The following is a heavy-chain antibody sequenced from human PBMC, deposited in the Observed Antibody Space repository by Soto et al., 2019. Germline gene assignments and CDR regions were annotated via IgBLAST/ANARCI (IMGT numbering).Heavy chain of an antibody. CDR2: IIPIFGTA. J-gene: IGHJ6*02. V-gene: IGHV1-69*13. D-gene: IGHD2-8*02. CDR1: GGTFSSYA. Sequence: ASVKVSCKASGGTFSSYAISWVRQAPGQGLEWMGGIIPIFGTANYAQKFQGRVTITADESTSTAHMELGSLRSEDTAVYYCASGPLVDYYYYGMDVWGQGTTVTVSS. CDR3: ASGPLVDYYYYGMDV.